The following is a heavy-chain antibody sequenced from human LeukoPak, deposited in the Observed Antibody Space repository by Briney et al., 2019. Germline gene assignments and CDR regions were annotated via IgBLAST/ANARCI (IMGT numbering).Heavy chain of an antibody. CDR3: AREGSSWYRGAFDI. D-gene: IGHD6-13*01. Sequence: ASVKVSCKASGYTFTGYYIHWVRQAPGQGLEWMGWINTNTGNPTYAQGFTGRFVFSLDTSVSTAYLQISSLKAEDTAVYYCAREGSSWYRGAFDIWGQGTMVTVSS. CDR1: GYTFTGYY. CDR2: INTNTGNP. V-gene: IGHV7-4-1*02. J-gene: IGHJ3*02.